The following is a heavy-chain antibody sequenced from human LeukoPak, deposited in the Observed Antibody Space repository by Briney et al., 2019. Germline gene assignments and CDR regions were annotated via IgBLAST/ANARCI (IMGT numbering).Heavy chain of an antibody. CDR2: IYYSGST. V-gene: IGHV4-31*03. Sequence: PSQTLSLTCTVSGGSISSGGYYWSWIRQHPGKGLEWIGYIYYSGSTYYNPSLKSRVTISVDTSKNQFSLKLSSVTAADTAVYYCARQLGRFLEWLLYPHYYYYGMDVWGQGTTVTVSS. D-gene: IGHD3-3*01. J-gene: IGHJ6*02. CDR3: ARQLGRFLEWLLYPHYYYYGMDV. CDR1: GGSISSGGYY.